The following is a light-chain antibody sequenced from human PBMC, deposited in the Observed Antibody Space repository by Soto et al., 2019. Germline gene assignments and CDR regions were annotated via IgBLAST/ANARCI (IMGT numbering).Light chain of an antibody. V-gene: IGLV2-14*01. Sequence: QSVLTQPASVSGSPGQSITISCTGTSSDIGGYNYVSWYQQHPGKVPKLMIFEVSNRPSGVSYRFSGSKSGNTASLTISGLQAEDEADYYCSSYTGSSTLYVFGTGTKVTGL. CDR2: EVS. CDR1: SSDIGGYNY. J-gene: IGLJ1*01. CDR3: SSYTGSSTLYV.